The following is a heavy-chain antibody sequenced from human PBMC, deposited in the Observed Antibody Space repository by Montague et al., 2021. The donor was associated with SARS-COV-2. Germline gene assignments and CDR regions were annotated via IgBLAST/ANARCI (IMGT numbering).Heavy chain of an antibody. CDR1: GGSISSSSYY. V-gene: IGHV4-39*01. CDR3: ARQRLDTTIFGVVTGRVFDY. D-gene: IGHD3-3*01. CDR2: IYYSGST. J-gene: IGHJ4*02. Sequence: SETLSLTCTVSGGSISSSSYYWGWIRQPPGKGLEWIGSIYYSGSTYYNPSLKSRVTISVDTSKNQFSLKLSSVTAAGTAVYYCARQRLDTTIFGVVTGRVFDYWGQGTLVTVSS.